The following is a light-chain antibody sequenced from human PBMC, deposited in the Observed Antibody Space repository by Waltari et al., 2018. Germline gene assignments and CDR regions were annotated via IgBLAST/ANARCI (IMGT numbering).Light chain of an antibody. CDR1: QSLSTN. V-gene: IGKV3-15*01. CDR3: QQYHNWPYT. J-gene: IGKJ2*01. Sequence: ELLMTQSPATLSVSPGESSTLSCRASQSLSTNLAWYQQHPGQAPRLLIYGASTRATGVPARFSGSRSGTEFTLIISSLQSEDFALYYCQQYHNWPYTFGQGTKLEIK. CDR2: GAS.